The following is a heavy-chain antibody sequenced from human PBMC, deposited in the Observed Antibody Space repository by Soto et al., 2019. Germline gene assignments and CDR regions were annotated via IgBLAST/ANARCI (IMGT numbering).Heavy chain of an antibody. CDR3: AREQYNWKL. D-gene: IGHD1-20*01. V-gene: IGHV4-59*02. CDR1: GVSVTSYY. Sequence: SETLSLTCSVSGVSVTSYYWTWIRHSPGKGLEWIGYVYHTGNTYYNPSLKSRVTISLDTSKNQVSLRLRSVTAADTAVYYCAREQYNWKLWGQGTLVTVSS. J-gene: IGHJ4*02. CDR2: VYHTGNT.